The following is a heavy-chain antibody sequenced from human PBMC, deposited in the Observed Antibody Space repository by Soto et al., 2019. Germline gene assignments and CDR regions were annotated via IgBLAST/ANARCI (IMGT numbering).Heavy chain of an antibody. CDR3: ARQTGVRNPFDP. CDR1: GGSITNYY. J-gene: IGHJ5*02. Sequence: SETLSLTCTVSGGSITNYYWGWIRQPPEKGLEWIGYIYYNGNTNYNPSLKSRGTMSVYTSNNQFSLKLSSVTAADSAIYYCARQTGVRNPFDPWGQGIMVTVSS. CDR2: IYYNGNT. V-gene: IGHV4-59*01. D-gene: IGHD1-1*01.